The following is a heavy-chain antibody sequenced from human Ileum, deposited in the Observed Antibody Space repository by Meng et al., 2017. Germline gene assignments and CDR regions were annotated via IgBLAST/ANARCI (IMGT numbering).Heavy chain of an antibody. CDR3: ARRIRGGSYLG. Sequence: QLQLMQWGAGRLKPSDTLSLTCNVYGDSFTDYYWSWIRQPPGKGLEWIGEIHYSGSTNYNPSLESRVTISEDTSQKQFSLRLSSVTAADTAVYYCARRIRGGSYLGWGQGTLVTVSS. J-gene: IGHJ4*02. CDR2: IHYSGST. V-gene: IGHV4-34*01. D-gene: IGHD1-26*01. CDR1: GDSFTDYY.